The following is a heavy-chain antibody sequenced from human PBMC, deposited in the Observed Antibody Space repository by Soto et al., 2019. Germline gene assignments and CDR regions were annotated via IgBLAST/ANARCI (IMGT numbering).Heavy chain of an antibody. CDR3: ARDHTVTTGAFDI. J-gene: IGHJ3*02. CDR1: GDSINNGEYY. Sequence: QVQLQESGPGLLKPSQTLSLTCNVSGDSINNGEYYWSWFRQPPGKGLEWIGYIYYNEVTCYNPSLKRRPTISLETSKNQFSLQLTSVTAADTAVYYCARDHTVTTGAFDIWGPGTMVTVSS. V-gene: IGHV4-30-4*01. CDR2: IYYNEVT. D-gene: IGHD4-17*01.